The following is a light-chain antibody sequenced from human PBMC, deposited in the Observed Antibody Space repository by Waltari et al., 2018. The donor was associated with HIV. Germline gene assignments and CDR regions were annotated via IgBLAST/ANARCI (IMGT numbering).Light chain of an antibody. CDR3: QSYDSRLGVL. V-gene: IGLV1-40*01. J-gene: IGLJ2*01. CDR1: SSNIGASSD. CDR2: DNY. Sequence: QSVLTQPPSVSGAPGPRVTISCTGSSSNIGASSDVHWYQQLPGTAPKLLIYDNYNRPSGVPDRFSCSKSGTSASLAITGLQAEDEADYYCQSYDSRLGVLFGGGTKLTVL.